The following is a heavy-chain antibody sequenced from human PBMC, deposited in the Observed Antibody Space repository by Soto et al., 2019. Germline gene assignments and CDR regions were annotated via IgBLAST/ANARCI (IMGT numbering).Heavy chain of an antibody. D-gene: IGHD3-22*01. J-gene: IGHJ4*02. Sequence: SETLSLTCGVSGGSISSGGYSWSWIRQPPGKGLEWIGYIYYSGSTYYNPSLKSRVTISVDTSKNQFSLKLSSVTAADTAVYYCARGPFIYDSSGHHLDYWGQGTLVTVSS. CDR3: ARGPFIYDSSGHHLDY. V-gene: IGHV4-31*11. CDR1: GGSISSGGYS. CDR2: IYYSGST.